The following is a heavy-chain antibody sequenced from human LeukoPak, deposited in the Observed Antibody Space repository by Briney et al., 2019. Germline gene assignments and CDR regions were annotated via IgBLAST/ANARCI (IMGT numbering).Heavy chain of an antibody. V-gene: IGHV4-59*01. CDR2: IYYSGRT. D-gene: IGHD6-19*01. J-gene: IGHJ4*02. CDR1: GGSISSYY. Sequence: WETLSLTCTVSGGSISSYYWSWIRQPPGKGLEWIGYIYYSGRTNYNPSLKSRVTISVDTSKNQFSLKLSSVTAADTAVYYCARGAGWSGYWGQGTLVTVSS. CDR3: ARGAGWSGY.